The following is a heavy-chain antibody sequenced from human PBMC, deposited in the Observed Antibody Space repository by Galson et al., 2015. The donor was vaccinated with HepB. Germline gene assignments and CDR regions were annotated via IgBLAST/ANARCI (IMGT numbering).Heavy chain of an antibody. CDR2: ISRSSSYI. J-gene: IGHJ2*01. V-gene: IGHV3-21*01. D-gene: IGHD3-10*01. Sequence: VSSISRSSSYIYYADSVKGRFTISRDNAKNSLYLQMNSLRAEDTAVYYCARDRGYYGSGSYYNGNWYFDVWGRGTLVTVSS. CDR3: ARDRGYYGSGSYYNGNWYFDV.